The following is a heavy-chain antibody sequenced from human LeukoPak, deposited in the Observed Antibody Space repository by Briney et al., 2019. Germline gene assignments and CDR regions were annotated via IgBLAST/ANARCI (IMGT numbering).Heavy chain of an antibody. J-gene: IGHJ3*02. CDR1: GGSISSYY. CDR3: ARDPSYGDDAFDI. D-gene: IGHD4-17*01. CDR2: IYYSGST. Sequence: PSETLSPTCTVSGGSISSYYWSWIRQPPGKGLEWIGYIYYSGSTNYNPSLKSRVTISVDTSKNQFSLKLSSVTAADTAVYYCARDPSYGDDAFDIWGQGTMVTVSS. V-gene: IGHV4-59*01.